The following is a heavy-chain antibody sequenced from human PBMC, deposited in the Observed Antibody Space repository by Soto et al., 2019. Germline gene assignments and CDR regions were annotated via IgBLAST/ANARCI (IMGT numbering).Heavy chain of an antibody. CDR1: GFTFSSYG. Sequence: PGGSLRLSCAASGFTFSSYGMNWVRQAPGKGLEWVSYISSSGITIYYADSVKGRFTISRDNAKNSLYLQMNSLRAEDTAVYYCARLDSWRLINYYYYGMDVWGKGTTV. J-gene: IGHJ6*04. D-gene: IGHD6-25*01. V-gene: IGHV3-48*03. CDR3: ARLDSWRLINYYYYGMDV. CDR2: ISSSGITI.